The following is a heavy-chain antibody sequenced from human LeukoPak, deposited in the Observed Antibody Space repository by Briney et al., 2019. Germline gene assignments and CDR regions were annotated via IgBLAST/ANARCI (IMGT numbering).Heavy chain of an antibody. V-gene: IGHV3-21*01. D-gene: IGHD5-12*01. CDR1: GFTFDDYA. CDR2: ISSSSSYI. CDR3: ARGRVDIVATIDY. Sequence: PGGSLRLSCAASGFTFDDYAMHWVRQAPGKGLEWVSSISSSSSYIYYADSMKGRFTISRDNAKNSLYLQMNSLRAEDTAVYYCARGRVDIVATIDYWGQGTLVTVSS. J-gene: IGHJ4*02.